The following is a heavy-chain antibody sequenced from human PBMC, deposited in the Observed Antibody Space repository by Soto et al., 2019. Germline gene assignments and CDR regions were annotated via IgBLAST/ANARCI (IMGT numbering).Heavy chain of an antibody. J-gene: IGHJ4*02. Sequence: SETLSLTCTVSGGSISSGDYYWSWIRQPPGKGLEWIGYIYYSGSTYYNPSLKSRVTISVDTSKNQFSLKLSSVTAADTAVYYCARDTDFWSGYLNWGQGTLVTVSS. D-gene: IGHD3-3*01. CDR1: GGSISSGDYY. CDR3: ARDTDFWSGYLN. V-gene: IGHV4-30-4*01. CDR2: IYYSGST.